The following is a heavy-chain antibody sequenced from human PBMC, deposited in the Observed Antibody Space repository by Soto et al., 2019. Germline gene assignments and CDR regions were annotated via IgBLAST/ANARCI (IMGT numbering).Heavy chain of an antibody. Sequence: QVQLVQSGAEVKKPGASVKISCKASGITYTTYPIHWVRQAPGQGLEWMGWINAGNGDTRYSQRFHGRVTLTRDTSATTTYMDMSSLRSEDTSIYYCARAISGYVTWGQGTLVTVSS. V-gene: IGHV1-3*01. CDR1: GITYTTYP. J-gene: IGHJ4*02. CDR2: INAGNGDT. CDR3: ARAISGYVT. D-gene: IGHD5-12*01.